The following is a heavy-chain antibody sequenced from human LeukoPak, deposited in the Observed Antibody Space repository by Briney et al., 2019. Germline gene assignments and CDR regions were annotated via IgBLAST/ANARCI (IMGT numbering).Heavy chain of an antibody. CDR1: GFTFISYA. V-gene: IGHV3-30*04. Sequence: GSLILSCAASGFTFISYAMHWVRQAPGKGLEWVAVISYDGSNKYYADSVKGRFTISRDNSKNTLYLQMNSLRAEDTAVYYCARVPTPVVGPADYWGQGTLVTVSS. CDR3: ARVPTPVVGPADY. CDR2: ISYDGSNK. J-gene: IGHJ4*02. D-gene: IGHD2-15*01.